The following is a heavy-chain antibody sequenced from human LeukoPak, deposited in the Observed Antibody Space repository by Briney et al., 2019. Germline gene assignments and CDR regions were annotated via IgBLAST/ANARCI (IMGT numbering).Heavy chain of an antibody. CDR1: GFTVSSNY. J-gene: IGHJ3*02. D-gene: IGHD3-22*01. CDR2: IYSGGST. CDR3: ARVGADDSRGYYFDAFDI. V-gene: IGHV3-53*01. Sequence: GGSLRLSCAASGFTVSSNYMSWVRQAPGKGLEWVSVIYSGGSTYYADSVKGRFTISRDNSKNTLYLQMNSLRAEDTAVYYCARVGADDSRGYYFDAFDIWGQATMDTVSS.